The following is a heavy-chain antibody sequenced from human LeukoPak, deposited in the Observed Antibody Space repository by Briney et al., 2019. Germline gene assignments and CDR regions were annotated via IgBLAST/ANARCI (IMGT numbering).Heavy chain of an antibody. CDR1: GGSISSSSYY. CDR3: ASDDDSSGYYKGSYFDY. D-gene: IGHD3-22*01. Sequence: SETLSLTCTVSGGSISSSSYYWGWIRQPPGKGLEWIGSIYYSGSTYYNPSLKSRVTISVDTSKNQFSLKLSSVTAADTAVYYCASDDDSSGYYKGSYFDYWGQGTLVTVSS. V-gene: IGHV4-39*01. J-gene: IGHJ4*02. CDR2: IYYSGST.